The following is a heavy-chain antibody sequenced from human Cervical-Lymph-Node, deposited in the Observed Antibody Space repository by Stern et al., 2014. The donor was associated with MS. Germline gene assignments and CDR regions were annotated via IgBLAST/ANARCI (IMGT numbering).Heavy chain of an antibody. Sequence: QVQLVQSGAEVKKPGSSVKVSCKASGGTFSSYTISWVRQAPGQGLEWMGRIIPILGIANYAQKFQGRVTITADKSTSTAYMELSSLRSEDTAVYYCAQRESTSSGERFDYWGQGTLVTVSS. D-gene: IGHD6-6*01. V-gene: IGHV1-69*02. CDR3: AQRESTSSGERFDY. J-gene: IGHJ4*02. CDR1: GGTFSSYT. CDR2: IIPILGIA.